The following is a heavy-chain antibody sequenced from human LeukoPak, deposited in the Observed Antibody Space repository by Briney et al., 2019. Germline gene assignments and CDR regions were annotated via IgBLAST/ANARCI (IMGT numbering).Heavy chain of an antibody. CDR2: ISAYNGNT. CDR3: ARDEPITGTTSHADY. V-gene: IGHV1-18*01. D-gene: IGHD1-7*01. J-gene: IGHJ4*02. Sequence: ASVKVSCKASGYTFTSYGISWVRQAPGQGLEWMGWISAYNGNTNYAQKLQGRVTMTTDPSTSTAYMELRSLRSDDTAVYYCARDEPITGTTSHADYWGQGTLVTVSS. CDR1: GYTFTSYG.